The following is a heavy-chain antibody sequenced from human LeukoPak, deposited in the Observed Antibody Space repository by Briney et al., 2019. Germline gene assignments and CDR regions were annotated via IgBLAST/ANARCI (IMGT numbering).Heavy chain of an antibody. CDR2: IIPIFGTA. V-gene: IGHV1-69*06. CDR1: GGTFSSYA. CDR3: AREFNIAATFFDY. Sequence: SVKVSCKASGGTFSSYAISWVRQAPGQGLEWMGGIIPIFGTANYAQKFQGRVTITADKSTSTAYMELSSLRSEDTAVYYCAREFNIAATFFDYWGQGTLVTVSS. J-gene: IGHJ4*02. D-gene: IGHD5-12*01.